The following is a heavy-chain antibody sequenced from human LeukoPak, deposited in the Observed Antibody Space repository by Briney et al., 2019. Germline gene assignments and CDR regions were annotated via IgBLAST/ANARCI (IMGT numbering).Heavy chain of an antibody. CDR3: AKRGVVIRVVLVGFHKEAYYFDS. Sequence: GGSLRLSCAVSGITLSNYGMSWVRQAPGKGLEWVAGISGSGGGTVYADSVKGRFTISRDNPKNTLYLQMNSLRAEDTAVYFCAKRGVVIRVVLVGFHKEAYYFDSWGQGALVTVSS. V-gene: IGHV3-23*01. CDR1: GITLSNYG. D-gene: IGHD3-10*01. CDR2: ISGSGGGT. J-gene: IGHJ4*02.